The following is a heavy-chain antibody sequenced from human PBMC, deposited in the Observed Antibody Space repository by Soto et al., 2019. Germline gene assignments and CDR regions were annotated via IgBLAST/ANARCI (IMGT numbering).Heavy chain of an antibody. J-gene: IGHJ5*01. D-gene: IGHD2-8*01. CDR2: IYYSGST. Sequence: SETLSLTCTVSGGSVSSGIYYWSWIRQPPGGGLEWIGYIYYSGSTKYNPSLKSRVTISVDTSKNQFPLKLSSVTAADTAVYYCARDLAHCTNGICYLKWFDSWGQGTLVTVSS. CDR3: ARDLAHCTNGICYLKWFDS. CDR1: GGSVSSGIYY. V-gene: IGHV4-61*01.